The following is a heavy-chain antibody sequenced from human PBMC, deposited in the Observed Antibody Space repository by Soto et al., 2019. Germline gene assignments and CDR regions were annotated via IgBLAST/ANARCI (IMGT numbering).Heavy chain of an antibody. CDR3: ARAIAADPYYYYYGMDV. D-gene: IGHD6-13*01. V-gene: IGHV5-51*01. J-gene: IGHJ6*02. Sequence: PGESLKICCKGSGYSFTSYWMGWVRQMPGKGLEWMGIIYPGDSDTRYSPSFQGQVTISADKSISTAYLQWSSLKASDTAMYYCARAIAADPYYYYYGMDVWGQGTTVTVSS. CDR1: GYSFTSYW. CDR2: IYPGDSDT.